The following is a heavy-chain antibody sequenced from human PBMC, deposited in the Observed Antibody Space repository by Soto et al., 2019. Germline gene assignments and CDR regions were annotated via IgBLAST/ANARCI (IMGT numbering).Heavy chain of an antibody. V-gene: IGHV4-4*07. J-gene: IGHJ5*02. CDR3: ARLEYSSSSGPSWGFDP. CDR2: IYTSGST. CDR1: GGSISSYY. Sequence: SETLSLTCTVSGGSISSYYWSWIRQPAGKGLEWIGRIYTSGSTNYNPSLKSRVTMSVDTSKNQFSLKLSSVTAADTAVYYCARLEYSSSSGPSWGFDPWGQGTLVTVSS. D-gene: IGHD6-6*01.